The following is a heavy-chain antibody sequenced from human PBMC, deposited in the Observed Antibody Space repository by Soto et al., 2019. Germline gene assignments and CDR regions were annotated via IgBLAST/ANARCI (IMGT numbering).Heavy chain of an antibody. Sequence: SSVKVSCKASGYTFTGYFMHWVRQAPGQGLEWMGWINPHSGGSDYAQRFQGRVTMTRDTSISTAYMELSRLRSDDTAVYYCAIPFGYRGYDWGFDYWGPGTLVTVSS. CDR3: AIPFGYRGYDWGFDY. CDR1: GYTFTGYF. D-gene: IGHD5-12*01. CDR2: INPHSGGS. V-gene: IGHV1-2*02. J-gene: IGHJ4*02.